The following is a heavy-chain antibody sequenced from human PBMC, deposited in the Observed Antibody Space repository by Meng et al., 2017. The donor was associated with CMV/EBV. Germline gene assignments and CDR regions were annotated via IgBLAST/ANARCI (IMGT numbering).Heavy chain of an antibody. D-gene: IGHD3-3*01. V-gene: IGHV1-46*01. CDR2: INPSGGST. Sequence: ASVKVSCKASGYTFTSYYMHWVRQAPGQGLEWMGIINPSGGSTSYAQKFQGRVTMTRNTSISTAYMELSSLRSEDTAVYYCARNGLPTPFWSGLGAPNWFDPWGQGTLVTVSS. CDR3: ARNGLPTPFWSGLGAPNWFDP. J-gene: IGHJ5*02. CDR1: GYTFTSYY.